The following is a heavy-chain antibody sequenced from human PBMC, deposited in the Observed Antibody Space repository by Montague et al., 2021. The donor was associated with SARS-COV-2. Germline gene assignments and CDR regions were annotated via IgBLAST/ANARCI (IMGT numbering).Heavy chain of an antibody. Sequence: ETLSLTCTLSGASIRSSDHYWGWIRQPPGKGLEWIGSIYYTGSRYYTPSLTSRLTISVDTSRYQFSLELTSVTAADTAIYYCARAGGFDNSGYVGRLRTYYFDYWGQGLLVTVSS. CDR3: ARAGGFDNSGYVGRLRTYYFDY. CDR2: IYYTGSR. J-gene: IGHJ4*02. V-gene: IGHV4-39*07. CDR1: GASIRSSDHY. D-gene: IGHD3-22*01.